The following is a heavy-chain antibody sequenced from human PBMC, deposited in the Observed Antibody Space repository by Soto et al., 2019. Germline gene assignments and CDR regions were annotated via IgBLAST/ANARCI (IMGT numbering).Heavy chain of an antibody. CDR1: GGSLSSGSFF. Sequence: SETLSLTCTVSGGSLSSGSFFWRWIRQPPGKGLEWIGHIYFTGTSSYSPSLKSRVTMFVDTSKNNFSLRLTSVTAADTAVYYCVRREAVAGSQFDFWGQGTLVTVSS. CDR2: IYFTGTS. J-gene: IGHJ4*02. V-gene: IGHV4-39*02. CDR3: VRREAVAGSQFDF. D-gene: IGHD6-19*01.